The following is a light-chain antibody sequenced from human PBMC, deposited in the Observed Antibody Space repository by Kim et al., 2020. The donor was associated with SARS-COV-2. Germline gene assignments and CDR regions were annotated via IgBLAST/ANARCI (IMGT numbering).Light chain of an antibody. CDR2: GAS. CDR3: QKTNSFPLT. CDR1: QGIGSW. J-gene: IGKJ4*01. V-gene: IGKV1-12*01. Sequence: GDRVTISCRASQGIGSWLAWYQQRPGKAPKLLIYGASSVQSGILSRFSGNGSGTDFTLSISSLQPEDFATYYCQKTNSFPLTFGGGTKVDIK.